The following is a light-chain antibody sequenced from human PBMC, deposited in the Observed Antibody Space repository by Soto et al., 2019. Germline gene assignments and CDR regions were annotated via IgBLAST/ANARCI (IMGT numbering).Light chain of an antibody. Sequence: ELVLTQSPGTLSLSPGERATLSCRAGHSVSSSYLAWYQQKPGQAPRLLIYSASSRATGIPDRFSGSGSGADYTLTISRLEPEDSAMYYCQQYGYSFWTFGQGTKVDNQ. CDR2: SAS. CDR3: QQYGYSFWT. V-gene: IGKV3-20*01. CDR1: HSVSSSY. J-gene: IGKJ1*01.